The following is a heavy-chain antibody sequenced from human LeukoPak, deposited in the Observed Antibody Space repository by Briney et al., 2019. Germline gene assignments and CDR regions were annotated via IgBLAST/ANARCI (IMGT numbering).Heavy chain of an antibody. CDR1: GYAFIAYH. CDR2: IYPNGGGT. J-gene: IGHJ5*02. Sequence: ASVKVSCKAAGYAFIAYHMHWVRQAPGQGLEWMGWIYPNGGGTNYAQKFQGRVTMTRDMSISTAYMELSRLTSDDTAVYYCARVSKVGGGDYFDPWGQGTLVTVSS. V-gene: IGHV1-2*02. D-gene: IGHD1-26*01. CDR3: ARVSKVGGGDYFDP.